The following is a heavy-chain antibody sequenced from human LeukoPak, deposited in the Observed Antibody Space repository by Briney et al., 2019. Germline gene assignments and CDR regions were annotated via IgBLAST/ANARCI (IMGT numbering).Heavy chain of an antibody. Sequence: PSGTLSLTCAVSGGSISSSNWWSWVRQPPGKGLEWIGEIYHSGSTNYNPSLKSRVTISVDKSKNQFSLKLSSGTAADTAVYYCARVAYDILTGPAAPTLFDYWGQGTLVTVSS. V-gene: IGHV4-4*02. J-gene: IGHJ4*02. D-gene: IGHD3-9*01. CDR1: GGSISSSNW. CDR2: IYHSGST. CDR3: ARVAYDILTGPAAPTLFDY.